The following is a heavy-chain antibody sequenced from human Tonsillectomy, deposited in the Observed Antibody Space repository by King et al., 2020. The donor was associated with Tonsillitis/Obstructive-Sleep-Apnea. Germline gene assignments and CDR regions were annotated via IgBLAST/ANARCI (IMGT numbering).Heavy chain of an antibody. V-gene: IGHV1-69*01. D-gene: IGHD3-22*01. Sequence: VQLVESGAEVKKPGSSVKVSCKASGGTFSSYAISWVRQAPGQGLEWMGGIIPIFGTANYAQKFQGRVTITADESTSTAYMELSSLVSEDTAVYYCARGPPEYYYDSSGFTRDYYYMDVWGKGTTVTVSS. CDR1: GGTFSSYA. J-gene: IGHJ6*03. CDR3: ARGPPEYYYDSSGFTRDYYYMDV. CDR2: IIPIFGTA.